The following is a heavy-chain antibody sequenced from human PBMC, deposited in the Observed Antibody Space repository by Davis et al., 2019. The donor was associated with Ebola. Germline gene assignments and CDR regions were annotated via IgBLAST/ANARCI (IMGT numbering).Heavy chain of an antibody. CDR1: GASIITYC. J-gene: IGHJ4*02. Sequence: PSETLSLTCSVSGASIITYCLYWIRQPAGKGLEWVGRFYTSGDTNYNSSLKSRVAMSVDTSKNQFSLKLSSVTAADSAVYYCARGLRGEESWLVHHYFDYWGQGTLVTVSS. CDR3: ARGLRGEESWLVHHYFDY. V-gene: IGHV4-4*07. CDR2: FYTSGDT. D-gene: IGHD6-19*01.